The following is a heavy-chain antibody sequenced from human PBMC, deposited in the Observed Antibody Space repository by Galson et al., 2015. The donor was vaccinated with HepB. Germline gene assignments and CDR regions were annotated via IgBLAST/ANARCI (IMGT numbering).Heavy chain of an antibody. CDR2: INPSGGST. CDR3: ARSLSGTYYYYNMDV. V-gene: IGHV1-46*04. D-gene: IGHD1-20*01. Sequence: SVKVSCKASGYTFTSYYMHWVRQAPGQGLEWMGIINPSGGSTSYAQKLQGRVTMTRDTSTSTVYMELSSLRSEDTAVYYCARSLSGTYYYYNMDVWGQGTTVTVSS. CDR1: GYTFTSYY. J-gene: IGHJ6*02.